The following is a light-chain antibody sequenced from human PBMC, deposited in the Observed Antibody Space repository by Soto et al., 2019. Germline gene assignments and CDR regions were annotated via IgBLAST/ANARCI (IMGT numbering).Light chain of an antibody. CDR2: GAS. CDR3: KQYNNWPT. CDR1: QSVNSN. V-gene: IGKV3-15*01. Sequence: EIVMTQSPATLSVSPGERATLSCRASQSVNSNLAWYQQKPGQAPRLLIYGASTRATGVPARFSGSGSGTEFTLTVSSLQSEDFAVYFCKQYNNWPTFGQGTKVEIK. J-gene: IGKJ1*01.